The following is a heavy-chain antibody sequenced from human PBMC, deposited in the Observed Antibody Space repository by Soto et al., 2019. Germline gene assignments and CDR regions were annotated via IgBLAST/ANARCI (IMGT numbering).Heavy chain of an antibody. J-gene: IGHJ4*02. V-gene: IGHV4-59*01. CDR1: GGSISSYY. Sequence: QVQLQESGPGLVKPSETLSLTCTVSGGSISSYYWSWIRQPPGKGLEWIGYIYYSGSTNYNPSLKSRVTISVDTSKNQFSLKLSSVTAADTAVYYCAREVGTRIDYWGQGTLVTVSS. D-gene: IGHD1-1*01. CDR3: AREVGTRIDY. CDR2: IYYSGST.